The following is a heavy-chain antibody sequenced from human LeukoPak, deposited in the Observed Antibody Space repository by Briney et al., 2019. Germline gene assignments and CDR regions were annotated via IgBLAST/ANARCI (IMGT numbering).Heavy chain of an antibody. CDR2: ISSNGGST. CDR1: GFTFSSYA. CDR3: ARDRGRYYYDSSCYYDY. V-gene: IGHV3-64*01. Sequence: PGGSLRLSCAASGFTFSSYAMHWVRQAPGKGLEYVSAISSNGGSTYYANSVKGRFTISRDNSKNTLYLQMGSLRAEDMAVYYCARDRGRYYYDSSCYYDYWGQGTLVTVSS. J-gene: IGHJ4*02. D-gene: IGHD3-22*01.